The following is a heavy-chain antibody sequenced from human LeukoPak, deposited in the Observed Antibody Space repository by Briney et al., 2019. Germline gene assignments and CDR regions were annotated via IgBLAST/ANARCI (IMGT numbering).Heavy chain of an antibody. V-gene: IGHV4-30-2*01. D-gene: IGHD3-10*01. CDR3: ARVLWFGEPPYNWFDP. CDR1: GGSISSGGYS. Sequence: SETLSLTCAVSGGSISSGGYSWSWIRQPPGKGLKWIGYIYHSGSTYYNPSLKSRVTISVDRSKNQFSLKLSSVTAADTAVYYCARVLWFGEPPYNWFDPWGQGTLVTVSS. J-gene: IGHJ5*02. CDR2: IYHSGST.